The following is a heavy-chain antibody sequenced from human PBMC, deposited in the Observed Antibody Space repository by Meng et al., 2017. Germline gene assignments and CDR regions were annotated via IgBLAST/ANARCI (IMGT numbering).Heavy chain of an antibody. Sequence: GQLQEAGPGRVKPSGTLSLTCAVSGGSISSSNWWSWVRQPPGKGLEWIGEIYHSGSTNYNPSLKRRVTISVDKSKNQFSLKLSSVTAADTAVYYCARVVAATTLFLDYWGQGTLVTVSS. D-gene: IGHD2-15*01. CDR3: ARVVAATTLFLDY. CDR1: GGSISSSNW. J-gene: IGHJ4*02. CDR2: IYHSGST. V-gene: IGHV4-4*02.